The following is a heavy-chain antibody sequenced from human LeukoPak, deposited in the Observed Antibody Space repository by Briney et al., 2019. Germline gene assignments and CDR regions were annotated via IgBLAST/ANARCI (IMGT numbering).Heavy chain of an antibody. D-gene: IGHD1-26*01. CDR3: ARGRFIAGTTAYYFDY. J-gene: IGHJ4*02. Sequence: GGSLRLSCVDSGFTFISHWMSWVRQAPGKGLEWVANINQGEGEKYYVDSVKGRFTISRDNAKKSLFLQMNSLRAEDTAVYYCARGRFIAGTTAYYFDYWGQGTLVTVSS. CDR1: GFTFISHW. CDR2: INQGEGEK. V-gene: IGHV3-7*03.